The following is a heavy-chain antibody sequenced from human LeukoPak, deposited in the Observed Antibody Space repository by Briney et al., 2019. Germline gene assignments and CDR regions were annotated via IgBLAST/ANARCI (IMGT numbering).Heavy chain of an antibody. CDR3: AGSGWQVYLDY. J-gene: IGHJ4*02. D-gene: IGHD6-19*01. V-gene: IGHV3-7*01. Sequence: GGSLRLSCAASGFTFTTFWMSWVRQAPGKGLEWVANIKQDGSERYYVDSVKGRFTISRDNAKNSLYLQMNGLRAEDTGVYYCAGSGWQVYLDYWGQGALVTVSS. CDR2: IKQDGSER. CDR1: GFTFTTFW.